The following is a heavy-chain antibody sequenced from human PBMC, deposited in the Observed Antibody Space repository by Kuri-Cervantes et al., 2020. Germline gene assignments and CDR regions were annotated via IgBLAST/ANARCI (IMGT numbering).Heavy chain of an antibody. CDR2: IIPILGIA. J-gene: IGHJ5*02. D-gene: IGHD2-2*01. V-gene: IGHV1-69*02. Sequence: SVKVSCKASGGTFSSYTISWVRQAPGQGLEWMGRIIPILGIANYAQKFQGRVTITADKSTSTAYMELSSLGSEDTAVYYCAIVPAAHPQVSWFDPWGQGTLVTVSS. CDR1: GGTFSSYT. CDR3: AIVPAAHPQVSWFDP.